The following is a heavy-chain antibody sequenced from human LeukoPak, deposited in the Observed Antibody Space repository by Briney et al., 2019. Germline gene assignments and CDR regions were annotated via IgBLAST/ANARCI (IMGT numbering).Heavy chain of an antibody. CDR3: AKTNTPDNWFDP. V-gene: IGHV4-31*03. CDR1: GGSISSGTYS. J-gene: IGHJ5*02. Sequence: SQTLSLTCTVSGGSISSGTYSWSWIRQHPGKGLEWLGYIFDSGYSYYNPSLKSRLSMSVATSKNRFSLTLSSVTAADTAIYYCAKTNTPDNWFDPWGQGTLVTVSS. CDR2: IFDSGYS.